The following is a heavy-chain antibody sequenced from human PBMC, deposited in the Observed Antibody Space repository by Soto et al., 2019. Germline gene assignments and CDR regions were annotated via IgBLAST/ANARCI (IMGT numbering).Heavy chain of an antibody. D-gene: IGHD3-9*01. Sequence: SVKVSCKASGGTFSSYAISWVRQAPGQGLEWMGGIIPIFGTANYAQKFQGRVTITADESTSTAYMELSSLRSEDTAVYYCARVRITISTYYYYGMDVWGQGTTVTVS. CDR2: IIPIFGTA. J-gene: IGHJ6*02. CDR3: ARVRITISTYYYYGMDV. V-gene: IGHV1-69*13. CDR1: GGTFSSYA.